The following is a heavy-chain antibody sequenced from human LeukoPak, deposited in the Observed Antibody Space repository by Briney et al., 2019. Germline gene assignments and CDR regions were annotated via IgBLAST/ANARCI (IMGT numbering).Heavy chain of an antibody. CDR1: GGSITSSSYY. CDR2: IYYSGTT. V-gene: IGHV4-39*01. J-gene: IGHJ4*02. Sequence: SETLSLTCTVSGGSITSSSYYWGWIRQPPGKGLQWIGNIYYSGTTYYNPSLKSRVSISIDTSKNQFSLRLSSVTASDTAVYYCARHRSGWLQSSFDYWGQGTLVTVSS. D-gene: IGHD5-24*01. CDR3: ARHRSGWLQSSFDY.